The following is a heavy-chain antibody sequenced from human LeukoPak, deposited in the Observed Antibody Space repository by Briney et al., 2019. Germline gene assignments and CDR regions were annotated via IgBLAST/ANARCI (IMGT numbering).Heavy chain of an antibody. Sequence: SETLSLTCTVSGGSISSSSYYWGWIRQPPGKGLEWIGSIYHSGSTYYNPSLKSRVTISVDTSKNQFSLKLSSVTAADTAVYYCARELDTAMGSSGDYWGQGTLVTVSS. CDR1: GGSISSSSYY. J-gene: IGHJ4*02. CDR2: IYHSGST. CDR3: ARELDTAMGSSGDY. V-gene: IGHV4-39*07. D-gene: IGHD5-18*01.